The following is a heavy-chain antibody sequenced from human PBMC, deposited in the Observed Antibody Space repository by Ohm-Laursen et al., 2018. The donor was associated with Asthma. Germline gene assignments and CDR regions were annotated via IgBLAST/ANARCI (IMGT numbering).Heavy chain of an antibody. CDR1: GYTFTSYG. D-gene: IGHD3-3*01. CDR3: ARDYGDFWSGYRWFDP. Sequence: GASVKVSCKASGYTFTSYGISWVRQAPGQGLEWMGWISAYNGNTNYAQKLQGRVTMTTDTSTSTAYMELRSLRSDDTAVYYCARDYGDFWSGYRWFDPWGQGTLVTVSS. V-gene: IGHV1-18*04. CDR2: ISAYNGNT. J-gene: IGHJ5*02.